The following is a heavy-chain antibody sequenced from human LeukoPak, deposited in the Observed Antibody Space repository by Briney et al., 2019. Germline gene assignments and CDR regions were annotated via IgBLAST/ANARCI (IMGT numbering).Heavy chain of an antibody. Sequence: GGSLRLSCAASGFTFSSYGMHWVRQAPDKGLEWVAVIWYDGSNKYYADSVKGRFTISRDNSKNTLYLQMNSLRAEDTAVYYCAKELLKAAADYWGQGTLVTVSS. D-gene: IGHD6-13*01. V-gene: IGHV3-33*06. CDR3: AKELLKAAADY. CDR2: IWYDGSNK. J-gene: IGHJ4*02. CDR1: GFTFSSYG.